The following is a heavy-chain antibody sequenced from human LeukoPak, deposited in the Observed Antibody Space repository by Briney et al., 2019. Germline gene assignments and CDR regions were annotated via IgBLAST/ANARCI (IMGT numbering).Heavy chain of an antibody. J-gene: IGHJ3*02. CDR1: GGTFSSYA. Sequence: GASVKVSCKASGGTFSSYAISWVRQAPGQGLEWMGGIIPIFGTANYAQKFQGRVTITADESTSTAYMELSSLRSEDTAVYYCARKIAAADDAFDIWGQGTMVTVSS. V-gene: IGHV1-69*13. D-gene: IGHD6-13*01. CDR2: IIPIFGTA. CDR3: ARKIAAADDAFDI.